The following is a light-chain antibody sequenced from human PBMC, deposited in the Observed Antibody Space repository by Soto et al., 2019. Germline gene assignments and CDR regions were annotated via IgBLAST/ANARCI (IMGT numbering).Light chain of an antibody. J-gene: IGKJ4*01. CDR2: GAS. CDR3: QQYDSSFT. V-gene: IGKV3-20*01. CDR1: QHVTTTY. Sequence: IVLTQSPATLSLSPGERATLSCTASQHVTTTYIAWYQQKFGQAPRLLIYGASTRATGTPDRFTGGGFGTDFTLHISRVEHEDFAVYYCQQYDSSFTFGGGTKVEMK.